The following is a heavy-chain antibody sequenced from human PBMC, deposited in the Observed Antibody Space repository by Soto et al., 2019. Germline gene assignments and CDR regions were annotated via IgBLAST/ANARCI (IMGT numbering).Heavy chain of an antibody. CDR1: GFTFSSYA. CDR3: ARDRVLVGDFDY. D-gene: IGHD3-10*01. Sequence: SVGSLRLSCAASGFTFSSYAMHWVRQAPGKGLEWVAVISYDGSNKYYADSVKGRFTISRDNSKNTLYLQMNSLRAEDTAVYYCARDRVLVGDFDYWGQGTLVTVSS. J-gene: IGHJ4*02. V-gene: IGHV3-30-3*01. CDR2: ISYDGSNK.